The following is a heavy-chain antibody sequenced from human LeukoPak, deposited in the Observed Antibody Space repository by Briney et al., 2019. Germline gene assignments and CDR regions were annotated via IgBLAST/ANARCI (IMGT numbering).Heavy chain of an antibody. CDR1: GLTFSNAW. V-gene: IGHV3-15*01. CDR3: TTDRGSV. CDR2: IKSKSDGETT. J-gene: IGHJ4*02. Sequence: PGGSLRLSCAVSGLTFSNAWMSWVRQTPWKGLEWVGRIKSKSDGETTDYAAPVKGRFTISRDDAKTMVYLQMNSLKSEDTAVYYCTTDRGSVWGQGTLVTVSS.